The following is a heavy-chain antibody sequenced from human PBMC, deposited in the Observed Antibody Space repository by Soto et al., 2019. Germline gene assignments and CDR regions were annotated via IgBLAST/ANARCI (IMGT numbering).Heavy chain of an antibody. Sequence: PSETLSLTCTVSGGSVSSGSYYWSWIRQPPGKGLEWIGYIYYSGSTNYNPSLRSRVTIPVDTSKNQFSLKLSSVTAADTAVYYCARSLVVVAAPPWWFDPWGQGTLVTVSS. CDR1: GGSVSSGSYY. CDR2: IYYSGST. CDR3: ARSLVVVAAPPWWFDP. V-gene: IGHV4-61*01. D-gene: IGHD2-15*01. J-gene: IGHJ5*02.